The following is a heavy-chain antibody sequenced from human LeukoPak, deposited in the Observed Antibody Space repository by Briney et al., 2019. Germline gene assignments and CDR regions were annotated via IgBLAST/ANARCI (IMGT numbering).Heavy chain of an antibody. CDR2: TYYRSKWRN. Sequence: SQTLSLTCAISGDSVSSNSASLNWIRQSPSRGLEWLGRTYYRSKWRNDYAVSVKSRITINPDTSKNQFSLQLNSVTPEDTAVYYCARDISTNKWEPRPPFDYWGQGTLVTVSS. CDR1: GDSVSSNSAS. D-gene: IGHD1-26*01. J-gene: IGHJ4*02. V-gene: IGHV6-1*01. CDR3: ARDISTNKWEPRPPFDY.